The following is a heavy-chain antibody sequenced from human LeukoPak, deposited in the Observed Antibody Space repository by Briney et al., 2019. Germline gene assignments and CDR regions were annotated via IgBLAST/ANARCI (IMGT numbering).Heavy chain of an antibody. CDR1: GFTFSSYA. CDR3: AKDRNGDYFDY. Sequence: GGSLRLSCAASGFTFSSYAMHWVRQAPGKGLEWVAVISYDGSNKYYADSVKGRFTISRDNSKNTLYLQMNSLRAEDTAVYYCAKDRNGDYFDYWGQGTLVTVSS. CDR2: ISYDGSNK. V-gene: IGHV3-30-3*01. D-gene: IGHD4-17*01. J-gene: IGHJ4*02.